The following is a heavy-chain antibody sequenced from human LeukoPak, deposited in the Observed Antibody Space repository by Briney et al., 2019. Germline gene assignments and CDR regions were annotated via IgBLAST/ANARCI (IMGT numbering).Heavy chain of an antibody. CDR1: GGSISSGGYS. J-gene: IGHJ5*02. CDR3: ARNHYYDSSGYYVNWFDP. CDR2: IYHSGST. V-gene: IGHV4-30-2*01. Sequence: PSQTLSLTCAVSGGSISSGGYSWSWIRQPPGKGLDWIGYIYHSGSTYYNPSLKSRVTISVDRSKNQFSLKLSSVTAADTAVYYCARNHYYDSSGYYVNWFDPWGQGTLVTVSS. D-gene: IGHD3-22*01.